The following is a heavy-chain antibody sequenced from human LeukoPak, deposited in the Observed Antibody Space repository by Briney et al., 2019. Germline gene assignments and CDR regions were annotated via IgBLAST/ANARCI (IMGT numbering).Heavy chain of an antibody. J-gene: IGHJ4*02. CDR1: GDSISNFY. CDR2: VYSSGST. D-gene: IGHD3-16*02. V-gene: IGHV4-4*07. Sequence: SSETLSLTCTVSGDSISNFYWSWIRQPAEKGLEWIGRVYSSGSTNYNPSLKSRVTISVDTSKNQFSLKLSSVTAADTAVYYCARGLGFYDYVWGSHRYTPYYFDYWGQGTLVTVSS. CDR3: ARGLGFYDYVWGSHRYTPYYFDY.